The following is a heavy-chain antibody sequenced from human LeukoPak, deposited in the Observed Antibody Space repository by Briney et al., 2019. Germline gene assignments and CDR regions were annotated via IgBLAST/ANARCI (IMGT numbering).Heavy chain of an antibody. V-gene: IGHV3-21*01. CDR1: GFTFSHYT. CDR3: ARVMMGATVTTFHYYCMDV. Sequence: GGSLRLSCAACGFTFSHYTIGWVRQAPGKGLERVASITSSSSHIYYADSVKGRFTISRDNAKNEVYLQMNSLRGEDTAIYYCARVMMGATVTTFHYYCMDVWGVGTAVTVSS. CDR2: ITSSSSHI. J-gene: IGHJ6*03. D-gene: IGHD4-11*01.